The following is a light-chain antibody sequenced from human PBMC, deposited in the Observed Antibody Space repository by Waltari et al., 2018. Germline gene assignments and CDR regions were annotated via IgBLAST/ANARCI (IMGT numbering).Light chain of an antibody. CDR2: VNSDGSH. J-gene: IGLJ2*01. V-gene: IGLV4-69*01. CDR3: QTWGTGILV. CDR1: SGHNNYA. Sequence: QLVLTQSPSASASLGASVTLTCTLSSGHNNYAIAWHQQRPDKGPRYLMKVNSDGSHRKGTGLPDRFSGSRTGAERYRTIFSLQCEDEADCYRQTWGTGILVLGVSTKLTVL.